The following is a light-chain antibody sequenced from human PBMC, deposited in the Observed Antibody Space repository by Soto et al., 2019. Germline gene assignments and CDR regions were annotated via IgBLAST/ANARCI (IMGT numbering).Light chain of an antibody. CDR2: LNSDGSH. CDR3: QTWGSGPVV. J-gene: IGLJ2*01. V-gene: IGLV4-69*01. CDR1: SGHSSYA. Sequence: QLLLTQSPSASASLGASVKLTCTLSSGHSSYAIAWHQQQPEKGPRYLMKLNSDGSHSKGDGIPDRFSGSSSGAERYLSISSLQSEDEADYYCQTWGSGPVVFGGGTKRTVL.